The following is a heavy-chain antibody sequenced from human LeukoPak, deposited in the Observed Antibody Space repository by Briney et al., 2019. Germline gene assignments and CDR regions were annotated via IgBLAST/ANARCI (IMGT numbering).Heavy chain of an antibody. V-gene: IGHV1-2*02. CDR3: ARKSLWTVDF. D-gene: IGHD3/OR15-3a*01. J-gene: IGHJ4*02. CDR2: INPNNGAT. Sequence: ASVKVSCKASGYTLTGHDVHWVRQAPGQGLEWMAWINPNNGATDYAQKFQDMVTVTRDTSISTVYMELRSLTSDDTAVYYCARKSLWTVDFWAQGTLVSVSS. CDR1: GYTLTGHD.